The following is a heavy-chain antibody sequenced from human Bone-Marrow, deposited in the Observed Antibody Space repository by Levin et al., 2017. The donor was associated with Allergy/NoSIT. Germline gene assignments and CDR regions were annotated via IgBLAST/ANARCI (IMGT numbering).Heavy chain of an antibody. CDR2: ISGSGGST. J-gene: IGHJ5*02. CDR3: AKDRTLTAAGGNVRFDP. CDR1: GFTLSSYA. D-gene: IGHD6-13*01. V-gene: IGHV3-23*01. Sequence: LSLTCAASGFTLSSYAMSWVRQAPGKGLEWVSAISGSGGSTYYADPVKGRFTISRDNSKNTLYLQMNSLRVEDTAVYYCAKDRTLTAAGGNVRFDPWGQGTLVTVSS.